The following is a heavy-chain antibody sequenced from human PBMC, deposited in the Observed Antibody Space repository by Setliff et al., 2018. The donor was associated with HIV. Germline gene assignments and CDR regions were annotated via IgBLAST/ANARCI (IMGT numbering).Heavy chain of an antibody. CDR2: INAGNGNT. Sequence: ASVKVSCKASGYTFTSYAMHWVRQAPGQRLEWMGWINAGNGNTKYSQKFQGRVTITRDTSASTAYMELISLRSEDTAVYYCARVRGIGAYNYYYMDVWCKGTTVTVSS. D-gene: IGHD1-26*01. CDR1: GYTFTSYA. V-gene: IGHV1-3*01. CDR3: ARVRGIGAYNYYYMDV. J-gene: IGHJ6*03.